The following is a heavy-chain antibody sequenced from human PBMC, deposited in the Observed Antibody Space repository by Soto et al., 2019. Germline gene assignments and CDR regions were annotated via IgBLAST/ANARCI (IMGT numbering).Heavy chain of an antibody. CDR3: ARALSDLARVVVTKGIKVVWHKVADT. CDR2: IYYSGST. J-gene: IGHJ5*02. V-gene: IGHV4-31*03. CDR1: GGSISSGGYY. Sequence: SETLSLTCTVSGGSISSGGYYWSWIRQHPGKGLEWIGYIYYSGSTYYNPSLKSRVTISVDTSKNQFSLKLSSVTAADTAVYYCARALSDLARVVVTKGIKVVWHKVADTWGQGTLVTVSS. D-gene: IGHD3-22*01.